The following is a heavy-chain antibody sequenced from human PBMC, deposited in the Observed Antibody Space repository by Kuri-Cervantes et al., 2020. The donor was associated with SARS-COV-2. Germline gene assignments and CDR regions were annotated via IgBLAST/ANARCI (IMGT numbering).Heavy chain of an antibody. CDR1: GGSITSGGYY. J-gene: IGHJ4*02. V-gene: IGHV4-30-2*01. CDR2: IYRSGST. Sequence: SETLSLTCTVSGGSITSGGYYWSWIRQPPGKGLEWIGYIYRSGSTYYNPSLKSRVTISIDRSKNQFSLNLSSVTAADTAVYYCARVRLCFDYWGQGTLVTVSS. CDR3: ARVRLCFDY. D-gene: IGHD3-16*01.